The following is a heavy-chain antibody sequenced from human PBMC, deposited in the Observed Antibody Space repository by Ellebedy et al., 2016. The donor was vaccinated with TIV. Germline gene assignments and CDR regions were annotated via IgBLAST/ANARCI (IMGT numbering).Heavy chain of an antibody. D-gene: IGHD6-13*01. V-gene: IGHV4-59*01. CDR1: GGSISSYY. J-gene: IGHJ3*01. CDR3: ARVVWQQPVSYAFDF. Sequence: MPSETLSLTCTVSGGSISSYYGSWIRQPPGKGLEWIGYIYYSGSTNYNPSLTRRVTISVDTSKNHFSLRLTSVTAAETAVYYCARVVWQQPVSYAFDFWGRGTMVTVSS. CDR2: IYYSGST.